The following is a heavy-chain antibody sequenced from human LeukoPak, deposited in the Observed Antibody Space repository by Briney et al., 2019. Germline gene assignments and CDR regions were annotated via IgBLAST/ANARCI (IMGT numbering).Heavy chain of an antibody. CDR1: GYTFTSYY. D-gene: IGHD5-24*01. Sequence: ASVKVSCKASGYTFTSYYMHWVRQAPGQGLEWMGWINPNSGGTNYAQKFQGRVTMTRDTSISTAYMELSSLRSEDTAVYYCARTIEMATINKPFDYWGQGTLVTVSS. CDR3: ARTIEMATINKPFDY. V-gene: IGHV1-2*02. J-gene: IGHJ4*02. CDR2: INPNSGGT.